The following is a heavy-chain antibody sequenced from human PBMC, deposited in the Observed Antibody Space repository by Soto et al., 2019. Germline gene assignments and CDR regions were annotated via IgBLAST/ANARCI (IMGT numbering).Heavy chain of an antibody. Sequence: ASVKVSCKASGYTFTIYGISWVRQAPGQGLEWMGWISAYNGNTNYAQKLQGRVTITRDTSASIAYMELSSLRSEDTAVYYCARFIGGAYGMDVWGQGTTVTVSS. CDR1: GYTFTIYG. CDR2: ISAYNGNT. J-gene: IGHJ6*02. V-gene: IGHV1-18*01. D-gene: IGHD2-15*01. CDR3: ARFIGGAYGMDV.